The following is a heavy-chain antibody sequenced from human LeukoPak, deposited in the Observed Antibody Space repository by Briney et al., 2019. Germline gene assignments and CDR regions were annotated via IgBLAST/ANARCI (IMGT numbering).Heavy chain of an antibody. D-gene: IGHD3-22*01. V-gene: IGHV3-33*01. J-gene: IGHJ4*02. Sequence: TGGSQRLSCAASGFTFSSYGTHWVRQAPGKGLEWVAVIWYDGSNKYYADSVKGRFTISRDNSKNTLYLQMNSLRAEDTAVYYCARDDYDSSGYMGFDYWGQGTLVTVSS. CDR3: ARDDYDSSGYMGFDY. CDR2: IWYDGSNK. CDR1: GFTFSSYG.